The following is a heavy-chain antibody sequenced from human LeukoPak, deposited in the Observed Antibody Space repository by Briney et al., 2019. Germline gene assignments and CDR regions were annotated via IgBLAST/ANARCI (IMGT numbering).Heavy chain of an antibody. D-gene: IGHD6-13*01. CDR1: GFTFSSYV. CDR2: IRYDGSNK. Sequence: GGSLRLSCAASGFTFSSYVMHWVRQAPGKGLEWVAFIRYDGSNKYYADSVKGRFTISRDNSKNTLYLQMNSLRAEDTAVYYCAKDLFYSSSWYGYFQHWGQGTLVTVSS. V-gene: IGHV3-30*02. CDR3: AKDLFYSSSWYGYFQH. J-gene: IGHJ1*01.